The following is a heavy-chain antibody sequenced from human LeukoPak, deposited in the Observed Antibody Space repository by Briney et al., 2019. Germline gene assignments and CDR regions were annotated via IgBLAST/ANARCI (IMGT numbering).Heavy chain of an antibody. D-gene: IGHD6-6*01. CDR2: IIPIFGTA. CDR3: AREPIYSSSSTSFDY. J-gene: IGHJ4*02. V-gene: IGHV1-69*13. Sequence: ASVKVSCKASGGTFGSYAISWVRQAPGQGLEWMGGIIPIFGTANYAQKFQGRVTITADESTSTAYMELSSLRSEDTAVYYCAREPIYSSSSTSFDYWGQGTLVTVSS. CDR1: GGTFGSYA.